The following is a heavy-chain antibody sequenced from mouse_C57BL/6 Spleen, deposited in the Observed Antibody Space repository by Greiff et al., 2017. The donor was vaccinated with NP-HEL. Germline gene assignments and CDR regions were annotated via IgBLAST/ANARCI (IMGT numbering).Heavy chain of an antibody. D-gene: IGHD3-3*01. J-gene: IGHJ3*01. Sequence: EVQGVESGGGLVKPGGSLKLSCAASGFTFSSYAMSWVRQTPEKRLEWVATISDGGSYTYYPDNVKGRFTISRDNAKNNLYLQMSHLKSEDTAMYYCARGGDVGAWFAYWGQGTLVTVSA. CDR3: ARGGDVGAWFAY. V-gene: IGHV5-4*01. CDR2: ISDGGSYT. CDR1: GFTFSSYA.